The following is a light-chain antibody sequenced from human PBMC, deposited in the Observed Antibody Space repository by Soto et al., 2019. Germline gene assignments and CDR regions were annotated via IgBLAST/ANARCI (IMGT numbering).Light chain of an antibody. V-gene: IGLV2-23*02. J-gene: IGLJ3*02. CDR2: EVD. CDR1: SSDVGSFNL. Sequence: QSALTQPASVSGSPGQSITFSCTGTSSDVGSFNLVSWYQQHPGKAPKRLIYEVDKWPSGVSNRFSGSKSGNTASLTISGLQAEDGAHYYCCSYAGSRWVFGGGTQLTVL. CDR3: CSYAGSRWV.